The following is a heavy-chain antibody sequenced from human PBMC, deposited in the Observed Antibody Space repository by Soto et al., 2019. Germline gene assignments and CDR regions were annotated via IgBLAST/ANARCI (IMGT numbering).Heavy chain of an antibody. D-gene: IGHD3-10*01. V-gene: IGHV4-59*08. J-gene: IGHJ6*02. Sequence: QVQLQESGPGLVKPSETLSLTCTVSGGSIDGRNCAWIRQPPGKGLEWLGYVYYDGGSSYNPSVKSRLNLSMDTSKSQFSLQLRSVTAADTAVYYCVRQGIGNLHVLVDVWGRGTTVTVSS. CDR3: VRQGIGNLHVLVDV. CDR2: VYYDGGS. CDR1: GGSIDGRN.